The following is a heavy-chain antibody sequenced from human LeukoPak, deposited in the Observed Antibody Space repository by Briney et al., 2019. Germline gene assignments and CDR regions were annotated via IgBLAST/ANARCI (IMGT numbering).Heavy chain of an antibody. CDR1: GGSISSYY. V-gene: IGHV4-59*08. Sequence: SETLSLTCTVSGGSISSYYWSWIRQPPGKGLEWLGYIYYSGSTNYNPSLKSRVTISVDTSKNQFSLKLSSVTAADTAVYYCARHLTMVRGVVAYYYGMDVWGQGTTVTVSS. CDR3: ARHLTMVRGVVAYYYGMDV. J-gene: IGHJ6*02. D-gene: IGHD3-10*01. CDR2: IYYSGST.